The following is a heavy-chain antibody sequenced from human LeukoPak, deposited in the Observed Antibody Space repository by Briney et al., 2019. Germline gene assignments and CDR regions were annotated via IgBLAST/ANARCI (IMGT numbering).Heavy chain of an antibody. D-gene: IGHD5-12*01. V-gene: IGHV4-4*08. CDR1: GGSISNYY. Sequence: PSETLSLTCTVSGGSISNYYWSWIRQPPGKGLEWIGYVYASGSTKYNPSLNSRVTISLDTSKSQFSLRLSSVTVADTAVYYCARRRGYSGYGSLDYWGQGTLVTVSS. J-gene: IGHJ4*02. CDR3: ARRRGYSGYGSLDY. CDR2: VYASGST.